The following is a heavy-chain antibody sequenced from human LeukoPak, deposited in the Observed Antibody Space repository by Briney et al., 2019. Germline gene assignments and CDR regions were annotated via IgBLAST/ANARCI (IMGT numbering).Heavy chain of an antibody. V-gene: IGHV4-59*01. CDR2: ISYSGST. Sequence: PSETLSLTCTVSGASISNYYWSWIRQPPGKGLEWIGYISYSGSTNYNPSLKSRVTISVDTSKNQFSLKLSSVTAADTAVYYCAGDYWGYCSGSSCRYSDYWGQGTLVTVSS. D-gene: IGHD2-15*01. J-gene: IGHJ4*02. CDR3: AGDYWGYCSGSSCRYSDY. CDR1: GASISNYY.